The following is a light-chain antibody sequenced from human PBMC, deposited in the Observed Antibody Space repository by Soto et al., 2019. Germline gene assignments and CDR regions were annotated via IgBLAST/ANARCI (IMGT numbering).Light chain of an antibody. V-gene: IGKV3-15*01. CDR1: ETVATN. J-gene: IGKJ1*01. CDR3: QQYFEWPPMT. CDR2: GAS. Sequence: EVVMTQSPATLSVSPGERATLSCRASETVATNLAWYQQKPGQAPRLLISGASTRAAGISDRFRGSGSGTEFTLTISSLRSXDSAIYYCQQYFEWPPMTFGQGTKVEI.